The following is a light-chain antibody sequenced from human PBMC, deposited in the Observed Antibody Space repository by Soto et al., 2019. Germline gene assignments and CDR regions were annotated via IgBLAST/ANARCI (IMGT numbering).Light chain of an antibody. V-gene: IGKV3-20*01. J-gene: IGKJ1*01. CDR1: QSISSNF. Sequence: EIVLTQSPGTLSLSPGEGATLSCRASQSISSNFLAWYQQKRGQAPRLLIHGASNRATGTPDRFSGSGSGTDFTLTITRLEPEDFAVYYCQQYGGSPRTFGQGTKVEIK. CDR2: GAS. CDR3: QQYGGSPRT.